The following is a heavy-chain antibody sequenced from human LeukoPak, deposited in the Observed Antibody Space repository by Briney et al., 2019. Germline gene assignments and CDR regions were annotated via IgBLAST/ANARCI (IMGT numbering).Heavy chain of an antibody. V-gene: IGHV1-18*01. J-gene: IGHJ4*02. CDR3: ARDQDGQYFDY. CDR1: GYTFTTYG. CDR2: ISGSNGRT. Sequence: ASVKVSCKASGYTFTTYGISWVRQAPGQGLDWMGWISGSNGRTNYAQKLHGRVTMTTDTSTSTGYMELRSLRSDDTAVYYCARDQDGQYFDYWGQGTLLTVSS.